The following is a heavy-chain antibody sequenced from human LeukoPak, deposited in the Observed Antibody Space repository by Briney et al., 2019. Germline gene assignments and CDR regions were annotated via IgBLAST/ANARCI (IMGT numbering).Heavy chain of an antibody. Sequence: PGGSLRLSCAASGFTLSNYGMSWVRQAPEKGLEWVSTISGSGGTTDYADSVKGRFTISRDNSKNTLYLQMNSLRAEDTAVYYCAKRTLNYVFDYWGQGTLVTVSS. D-gene: IGHD1-7*01. V-gene: IGHV3-23*01. CDR3: AKRTLNYVFDY. CDR2: ISGSGGTT. J-gene: IGHJ4*02. CDR1: GFTLSNYG.